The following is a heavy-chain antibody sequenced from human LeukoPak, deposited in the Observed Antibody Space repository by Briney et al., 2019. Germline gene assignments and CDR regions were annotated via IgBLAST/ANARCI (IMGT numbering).Heavy chain of an antibody. V-gene: IGHV3-9*03. D-gene: IGHD2-15*01. CDR3: AKGSRYCSGGSCLNYFDY. J-gene: IGHJ4*02. CDR2: ISRNSGSI. CDR1: GFTFDGYA. Sequence: GGSLRLSCAASGFTFDGYAMRWVRQAPGKGLEWISGISRNSGSIGYADYVKGRFTISRDNAKNSLYLQMNSLRSEDMALYYCAKGSRYCSGGSCLNYFDYWGQGTLVTVSS.